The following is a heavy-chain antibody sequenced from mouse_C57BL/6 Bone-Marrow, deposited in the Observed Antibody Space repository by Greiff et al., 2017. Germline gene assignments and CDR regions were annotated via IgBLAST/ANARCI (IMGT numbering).Heavy chain of an antibody. D-gene: IGHD2-1*01. CDR2: ISSGGSYT. J-gene: IGHJ3*01. CDR3: ATLYGNYPSWFAY. V-gene: IGHV5-6*01. Sequence: EVQLKESGGDLVKPGGSLKLSCAASGFTFSSYGMSWVRQTPDKRLEWVATISSGGSYTYYPDSVKGRFTISRDNAKNTLYLQMSSLKSEDTAMYYCATLYGNYPSWFAYWGQGTLVTVSA. CDR1: GFTFSSYG.